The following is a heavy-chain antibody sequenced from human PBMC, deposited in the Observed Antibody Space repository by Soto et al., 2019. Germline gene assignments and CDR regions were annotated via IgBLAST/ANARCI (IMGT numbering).Heavy chain of an antibody. J-gene: IGHJ4*02. V-gene: IGHV3-64D*06. CDR2: ISPTGGTT. CDR3: GRKEVSGPIDY. Sequence: GGSLRLSCSASGFTFSTSPMHWVRQAPGKGLEYVSAISPTGGTTYYADSLKGRFTTSRDTSKSTLYLHMSSLRTEDTAVYYCGRKEVSGPIDYWGQGTLVTVSS. CDR1: GFTFSTSP.